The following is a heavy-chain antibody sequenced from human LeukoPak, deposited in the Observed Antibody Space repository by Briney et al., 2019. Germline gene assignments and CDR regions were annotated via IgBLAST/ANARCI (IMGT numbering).Heavy chain of an antibody. V-gene: IGHV3-30-3*01. CDR2: ISYDGSNK. J-gene: IGHJ4*02. CDR1: GFTFSSYA. Sequence: GGSLRLSCAASGFTFSSYAMHWVRQAPGKGLEWVAVISYDGSNKYYADSVKGRFTISRDNSKNTLYLQMNSLRAEDTAVYYCARDPGALGYPRDWGQGTLVTASS. CDR3: ARDPGALGYPRD. D-gene: IGHD4/OR15-4a*01.